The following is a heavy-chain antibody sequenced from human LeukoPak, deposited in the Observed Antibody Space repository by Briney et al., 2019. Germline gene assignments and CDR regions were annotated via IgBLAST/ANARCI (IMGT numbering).Heavy chain of an antibody. CDR2: LSWSSKMV. V-gene: IGHV3-9*01. CDR3: AKGSLEMATVGYEF. Sequence: SLRLSCAAPGFDFGNYAMHWVRPAPGKGLEWVAGLSWSSKMVEYAASVKGRFTISRDNDKNSLYLQMNSLTSEDTAFYFCAKGSLEMATVGYEFWGRGTLVTVSS. D-gene: IGHD5-24*01. J-gene: IGHJ4*02. CDR1: GFDFGNYA.